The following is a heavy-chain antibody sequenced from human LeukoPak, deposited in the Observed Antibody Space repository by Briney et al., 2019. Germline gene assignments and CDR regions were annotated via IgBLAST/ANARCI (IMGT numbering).Heavy chain of an antibody. D-gene: IGHD1-26*01. J-gene: IGHJ3*02. CDR3: ARDEWGDAFDI. Sequence: GGSLRLSCAASGFTFSSYSMNWVRQAPGKGLEWVSSISSSSSYIHSADSVGRRFTISRDNAKTSLFLQMNSLRAEDTAVYYCARDEWGDAFDIWGQGTMVTVFS. CDR1: GFTFSSYS. CDR2: ISSSSSYI. V-gene: IGHV3-21*01.